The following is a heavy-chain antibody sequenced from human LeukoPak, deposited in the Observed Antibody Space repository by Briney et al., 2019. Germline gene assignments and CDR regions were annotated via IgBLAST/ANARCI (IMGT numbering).Heavy chain of an antibody. J-gene: IGHJ4*02. D-gene: IGHD5-18*01. V-gene: IGHV3-21*01. CDR3: ARRTTAMALDY. Sequence: GGSLRLSCAASGFTFSSYSMNWVRQAPGKELEWVSSISSSSSYIYYADSVKGRITISRDNAKNSLYLQMNSLRAEDTAVYYCARRTTAMALDYWGQGTLVTVSS. CDR2: ISSSSSYI. CDR1: GFTFSSYS.